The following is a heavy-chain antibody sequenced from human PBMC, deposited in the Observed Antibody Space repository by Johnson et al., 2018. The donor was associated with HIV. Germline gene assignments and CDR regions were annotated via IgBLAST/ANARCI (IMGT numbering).Heavy chain of an antibody. CDR2: ISYDGSNK. Sequence: QVQLVESGGGVVQPGRSLRLSCAASGFTFSSYGMHWVRQAPGKGLEWVAVISYDGSNKYYADSVKGRFTISRDNSKNTLYLQMNSLRAEDTAVYYCAKPQPPIVVVTATVEGEAFDIWGQGTMVTVSS. D-gene: IGHD2-21*02. V-gene: IGHV3-30-3*02. CDR1: GFTFSSYG. CDR3: AKPQPPIVVVTATVEGEAFDI. J-gene: IGHJ3*02.